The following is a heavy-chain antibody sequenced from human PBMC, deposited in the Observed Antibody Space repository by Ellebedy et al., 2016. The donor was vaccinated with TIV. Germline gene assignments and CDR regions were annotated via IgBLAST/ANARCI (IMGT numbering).Heavy chain of an antibody. J-gene: IGHJ6*02. Sequence: SETLSLXCAVYGGSFSGYYWSWIRQHPGKGLEWIGYIYYSGSTYYNPSLKSRVTISVDTSKNQFSLKLSSVTAADTAVYYCARDSIAAAGILWDYYYGMDVWGQGTTVTVSS. CDR1: GGSFSGYY. V-gene: IGHV4-31*11. D-gene: IGHD6-13*01. CDR2: IYYSGST. CDR3: ARDSIAAAGILWDYYYGMDV.